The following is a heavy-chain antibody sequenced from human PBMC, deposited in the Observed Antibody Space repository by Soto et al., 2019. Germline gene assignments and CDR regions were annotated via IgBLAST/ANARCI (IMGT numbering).Heavy chain of an antibody. CDR1: RVTFSSYG. J-gene: IGHJ4*02. D-gene: IGHD3-22*01. CDR2: ISYDGSNK. CDR3: AKDQHPRIVVVIQSLLG. Sequence: GGSLRLSCAASRVTFSSYGMHWVRQSPGKGLEWVAVISYDGSNKYYADSVKGRFTISRDNSKNTLYLQMNSLRAEDTAVYYCAKDQHPRIVVVIQSLLGWGQGTLVTVS. V-gene: IGHV3-30*18.